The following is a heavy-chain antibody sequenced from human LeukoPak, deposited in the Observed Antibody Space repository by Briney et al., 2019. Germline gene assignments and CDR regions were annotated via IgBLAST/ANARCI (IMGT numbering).Heavy chain of an antibody. V-gene: IGHV4-4*09. Sequence: SETLSLTCTVSGGSISSYYWSWIRQPPGKGLEWIGYIYTSGSTSYNPSLKSRVTISVDTSKNQFSLKLSSVTAADTAVYYCARGARALRHFDRWGQGTLVTVSS. CDR2: IYTSGST. CDR1: GGSISSYY. CDR3: ARGARALRHFDR. D-gene: IGHD5-12*01. J-gene: IGHJ4*02.